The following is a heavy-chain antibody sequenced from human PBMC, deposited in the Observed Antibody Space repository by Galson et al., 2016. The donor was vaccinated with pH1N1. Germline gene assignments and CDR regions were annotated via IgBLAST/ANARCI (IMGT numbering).Heavy chain of an antibody. Sequence: SVKVSCKASGYTLSNFYMHWVRQAPGQGLEWMGVIDPSNGGTIYAQKFQGRIIMTVDRPTSTVDMEVSSLRYEDTAIYYCASFTTRTTSDYWGQGTLVTVST. CDR2: IDPSNGGT. CDR3: ASFTTRTTSDY. V-gene: IGHV1-46*01. CDR1: GYTLSNFY. J-gene: IGHJ4*02. D-gene: IGHD1-1*01.